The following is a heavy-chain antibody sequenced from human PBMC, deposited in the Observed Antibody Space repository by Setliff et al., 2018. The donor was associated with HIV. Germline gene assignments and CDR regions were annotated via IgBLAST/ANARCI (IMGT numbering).Heavy chain of an antibody. J-gene: IGHJ4*02. CDR1: GGSISSGSYF. CDR2: IYSSGIT. V-gene: IGHV4-61*02. D-gene: IGHD2-8*01. CDR3: ARDPYCPNTCYEDFTFDS. Sequence: LSLTCTVSGGSISSGSYFWNWIRQPAGKGLEWIGRIYSSGITNYNPSLKSRLTISLDTSKNQFSLQVTSVTAADTAVYYCARDPYCPNTCYEDFTFDSWGQGTLVTVSA.